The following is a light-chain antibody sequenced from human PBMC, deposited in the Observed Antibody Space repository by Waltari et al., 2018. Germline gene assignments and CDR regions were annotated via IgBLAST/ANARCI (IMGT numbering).Light chain of an antibody. CDR1: SSNIGSTY. Sequence: QSVLTQPPSASGTPGQRVTISCSGSSSNIGSTYVYWYQHPPGTTPKLLISSNDHRPSVVPDRVSGSKSGTSASLDISGLRSEDEGDYYCAAWDGGVSGPHVFGTGTKVTVL. CDR3: AAWDGGVSGPHV. J-gene: IGLJ1*01. V-gene: IGLV1-47*02. CDR2: SND.